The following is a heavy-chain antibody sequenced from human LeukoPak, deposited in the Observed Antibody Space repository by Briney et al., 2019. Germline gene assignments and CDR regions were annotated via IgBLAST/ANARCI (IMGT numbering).Heavy chain of an antibody. D-gene: IGHD3-16*01. V-gene: IGHV4-59*01. CDR3: ARGKGADY. J-gene: IGHJ4*02. CDR1: GGPISSYY. CDR2: MHYSGST. Sequence: SETLSLTCTVSGGPISSYYWSWIRQPPGKGLEWIGYMHYSGSTDYNPSLKSRVTISVDTSKNQFSLNLSSVTAADTAVYYCARGKGADYWGQGTLVTVSS.